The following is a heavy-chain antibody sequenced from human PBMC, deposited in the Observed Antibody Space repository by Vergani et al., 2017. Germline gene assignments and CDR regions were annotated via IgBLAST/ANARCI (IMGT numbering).Heavy chain of an antibody. CDR3: TAPTKWELRYYLDY. V-gene: IGHV3-15*01. CDR2: IRPKTDGETT. J-gene: IGHJ4*02. CDR1: GFTLSSAW. Sequence: EVQPVESGGGLVKPGGSLRLSCTTSGFTLSSAWMSWVRQAPGKGLEWVGRIRPKTDGETTDYAAPVKGRFTISRDDSKNTLYLQMNSLKTEDTAVYYCTAPTKWELRYYLDYWGQGTLVTVSS. D-gene: IGHD3-9*01.